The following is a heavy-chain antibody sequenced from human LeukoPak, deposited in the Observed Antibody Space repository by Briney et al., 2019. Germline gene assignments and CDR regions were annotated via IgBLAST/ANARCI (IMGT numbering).Heavy chain of an antibody. CDR3: LVTTRSRGFDY. V-gene: IGHV3-30*04. CDR2: ISYDETTI. D-gene: IGHD1/OR15-1a*01. J-gene: IGHJ4*02. CDR1: GFTFSNYA. Sequence: GGSLRLSCAASGFTFSNYAIHWVRQAPGEGLEWVALISYDETTIYYADSVRGRFTISRDNTKNTLYLQMNSLRAEDTAVYYCLVTTRSRGFDYWGQGTLVTVSS.